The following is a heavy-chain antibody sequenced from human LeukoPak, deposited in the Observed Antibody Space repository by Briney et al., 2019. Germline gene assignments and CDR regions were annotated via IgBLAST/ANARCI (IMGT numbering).Heavy chain of an antibody. D-gene: IGHD3-10*01. Sequence: GGSLRLSCAASGFTFSDYYMSWIRQAPGKGLEWVSYISSSGSTIYYADSVKGRFTISRDNAKNSLYLQMNSPRAEDTALYYCARCYYGSGSYSYYFDYWGQGTLVTVSS. CDR3: ARCYYGSGSYSYYFDY. CDR1: GFTFSDYY. CDR2: ISSSGSTI. J-gene: IGHJ4*02. V-gene: IGHV3-11*01.